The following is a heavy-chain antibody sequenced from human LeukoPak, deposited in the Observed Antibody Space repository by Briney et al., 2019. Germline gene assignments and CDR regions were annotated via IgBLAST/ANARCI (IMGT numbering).Heavy chain of an antibody. CDR1: GSTFTSYY. D-gene: IGHD2-15*01. Sequence: GASVTVSFKATGSTFTSYYMHWVRQAPGQGLERMGIINPSGGSTSYAKKFQGRVTMTRDTSTSTVYMELSSLGSEDTAVYYCARDNFGYCSGGSCYVNLLGYWGQGTLVTVSS. CDR2: INPSGGST. CDR3: ARDNFGYCSGGSCYVNLLGY. V-gene: IGHV1-46*03. J-gene: IGHJ4*02.